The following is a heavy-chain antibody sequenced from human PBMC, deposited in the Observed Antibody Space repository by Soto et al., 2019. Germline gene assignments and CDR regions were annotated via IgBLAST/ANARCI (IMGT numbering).Heavy chain of an antibody. D-gene: IGHD3-10*01. J-gene: IGHJ4*02. Sequence: GGSLRLSCAASGFTFSDYYMSWIRQAPGKGLEWVSYISSSGSTIYYADSVKGRFTISRDNAKNSLYLQMNSLRAEDTAVYCCAREPRITMVRGVTDLASSALGDYWGQGTLVTVSS. CDR3: AREPRITMVRGVTDLASSALGDY. CDR1: GFTFSDYY. V-gene: IGHV3-11*01. CDR2: ISSSGSTI.